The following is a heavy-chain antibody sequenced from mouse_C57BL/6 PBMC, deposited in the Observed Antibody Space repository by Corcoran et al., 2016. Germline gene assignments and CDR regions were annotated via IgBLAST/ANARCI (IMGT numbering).Heavy chain of an antibody. CDR2: INTYSGVP. J-gene: IGHJ4*01. V-gene: IGHV9-3*01. Sequence: QIQLVQSGPELKKPGDTVKISCKASWYTFTNYVMSWVKQAPGKGLKWMGWINTYSGVPTYADDFKGRFAFSLETSASTAYLQINNLKNEDTATYFCARENYIYWGQGTSVTVSS. CDR1: WYTFTNYV. D-gene: IGHD2-12*01. CDR3: ARENYIY.